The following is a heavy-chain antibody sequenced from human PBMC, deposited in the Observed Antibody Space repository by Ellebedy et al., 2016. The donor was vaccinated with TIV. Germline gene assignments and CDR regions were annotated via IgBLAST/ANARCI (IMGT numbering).Heavy chain of an antibody. CDR2: FSDSGGRT. CDR3: AKEESSGRFDY. V-gene: IGHV3-23*01. CDR1: GFDFFNAW. D-gene: IGHD6-19*01. Sequence: GESLKISCAASGFDFFNAWMRWVRQAPGKGLEWVSGFSDSGGRTYYADSVKGRFTISRYNSKNMLYLQMNSLRVDDTAVYYCAKEESSGRFDYWGQGTLVTVSS. J-gene: IGHJ4*02.